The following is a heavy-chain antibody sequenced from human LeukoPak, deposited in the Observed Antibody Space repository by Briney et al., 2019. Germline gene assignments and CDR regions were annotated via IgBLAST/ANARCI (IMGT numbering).Heavy chain of an antibody. CDR2: IYYSGST. CDR1: GGSISSHY. CDR3: ARALRGYCSSTSCRYTYYYYYMDV. D-gene: IGHD2-2*01. J-gene: IGHJ6*03. V-gene: IGHV4-59*11. Sequence: SETLSLTCTVSGGSISSHYWSWIRQPPGKGLEWIGDIYYSGSTNYNPSLKSRVTISVDTSKNQFSLKLSSVTAADTAVYYCARALRGYCSSTSCRYTYYYYYMDVWGKGTTVTVSS.